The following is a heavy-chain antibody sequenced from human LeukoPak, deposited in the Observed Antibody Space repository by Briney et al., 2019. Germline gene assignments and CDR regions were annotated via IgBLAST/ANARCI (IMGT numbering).Heavy chain of an antibody. CDR3: ARQYGSGSNNWFDS. J-gene: IGHJ5*01. Sequence: GESLKISCKGSGYRFTSYWIGWVRQMPGKGLEWMGIIYPGDSDTRNSPSFQGQVTVSADKSNSTAYLQWSSLKASDTAMYYCARQYGSGSNNWFDSWGQGTLVTVSS. CDR2: IYPGDSDT. D-gene: IGHD3-10*01. V-gene: IGHV5-51*01. CDR1: GYRFTSYW.